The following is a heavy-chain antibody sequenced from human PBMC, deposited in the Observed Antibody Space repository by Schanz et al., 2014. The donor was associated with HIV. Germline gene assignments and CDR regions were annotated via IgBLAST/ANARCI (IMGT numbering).Heavy chain of an antibody. CDR2: ISSTSSSI. CDR1: GFTFSSFN. V-gene: IGHV3-21*01. Sequence: EVQLVESGGGLVKPGGSLRLSCAASGFTFSSFNMNWVRQAPGKGLEWISSISSTSSSIYYASSVRGRFSISRDNAKNSLFLQMTSLGDDDTAVYYCARGDPYYFDNWGQGILVSVSS. J-gene: IGHJ4*02. CDR3: ARGDPYYFDN.